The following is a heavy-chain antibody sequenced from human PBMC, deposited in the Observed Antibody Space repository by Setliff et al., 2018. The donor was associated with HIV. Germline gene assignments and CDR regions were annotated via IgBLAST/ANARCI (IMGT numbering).Heavy chain of an antibody. Sequence: ASVKVSCKASGYTFTSHAMHWVRQAPGQRLEWMGWINAGNGNTKYSQKFQGRVTITRDTSASTAYMELSSLRSEDTAVYYCARAAGVPAVHTPFRYYYYMDVWGKGTTVTVSS. D-gene: IGHD2-2*01. CDR1: GYTFTSHA. V-gene: IGHV1-3*01. CDR3: ARAAGVPAVHTPFRYYYYMDV. J-gene: IGHJ6*03. CDR2: INAGNGNT.